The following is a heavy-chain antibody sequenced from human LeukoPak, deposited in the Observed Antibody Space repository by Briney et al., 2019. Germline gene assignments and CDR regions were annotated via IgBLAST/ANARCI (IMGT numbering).Heavy chain of an antibody. V-gene: IGHV1-18*01. CDR3: ARRPPYYDFWSGYYDDY. CDR1: GYTFTSYG. D-gene: IGHD3-3*01. Sequence: ASVKVSCKASGYTFTSYGISWVRQAPGQGLEWMGWISAYNGNTDYAQKLQGRVTMTTDTSTSTAYMELSSLRSEDTAVYYCARRPPYYDFWSGYYDDYWGQATLVTVSS. CDR2: ISAYNGNT. J-gene: IGHJ4*02.